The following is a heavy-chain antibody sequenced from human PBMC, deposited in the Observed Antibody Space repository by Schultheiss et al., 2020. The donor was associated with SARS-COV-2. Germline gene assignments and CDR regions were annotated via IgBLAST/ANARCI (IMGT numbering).Heavy chain of an antibody. V-gene: IGHV1-8*01. CDR2: MNPNSGNT. CDR3: ARDPRIAAAGGERFDP. D-gene: IGHD6-13*01. Sequence: ASVKVSCQASRYTFTKYFTQWVRQGPGQGLEWMGWMNPNSGNTGYAQKFQERVTMTRNTSISTAYMELSSLRSEDTAVYYCARDPRIAAAGGERFDPWGQGTLVTVSS. CDR1: RYTFTKYF. J-gene: IGHJ5*02.